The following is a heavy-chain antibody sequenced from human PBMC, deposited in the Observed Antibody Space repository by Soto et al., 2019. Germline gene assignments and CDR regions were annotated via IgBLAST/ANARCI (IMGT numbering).Heavy chain of an antibody. D-gene: IGHD3-9*01. CDR3: AKFILTGHEYYYGMAV. Sequence: GASVKVSCKASGYSFTAYYIHWVRQAPGQGLEWMGIINPSVGNTRYTQNFQGRVTMTRDTSTNSVYLELSSLRSDDTAVYYCAKFILTGHEYYYGMAVWGQGTTVIVSS. CDR1: GYSFTAYY. CDR2: INPSVGNT. J-gene: IGHJ6*02. V-gene: IGHV1-46*01.